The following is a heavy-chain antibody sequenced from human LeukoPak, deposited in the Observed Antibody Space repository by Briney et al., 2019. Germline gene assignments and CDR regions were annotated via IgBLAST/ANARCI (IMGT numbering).Heavy chain of an antibody. Sequence: PGGSLRLSCAAPGFTCSSYTMHWVRQALDTGLERVAVISYDGRNKYYTDSAMGRFTISPDNSKNTRYLHMNSLRAEDRAVYYCAKIWDDMVTGEDYFDKWGQGSLVTVSS. CDR3: AKIWDDMVTGEDYFDK. J-gene: IGHJ4*02. CDR1: GFTCSSYT. V-gene: IGHV3-30-3*02. D-gene: IGHD3-9*01. CDR2: ISYDGRNK.